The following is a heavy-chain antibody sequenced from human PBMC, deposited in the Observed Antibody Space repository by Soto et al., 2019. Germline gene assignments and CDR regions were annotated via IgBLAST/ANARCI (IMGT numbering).Heavy chain of an antibody. CDR2: IYWDDAK. J-gene: IGHJ4*02. CDR1: GFSLSASGVG. D-gene: IGHD3-16*01. Sequence: QITLKESGPTLVKPTQTLTLTCTFSGFSLSASGVGVGWIRQPPGKALEWLAIIYWDDAKHYSPSLKSSLTLPKDPPKTQVVLTMTNMDPVDTATYYCAHKGGGDRILDYWGQGTLVTVSS. V-gene: IGHV2-5*02. CDR3: AHKGGGDRILDY.